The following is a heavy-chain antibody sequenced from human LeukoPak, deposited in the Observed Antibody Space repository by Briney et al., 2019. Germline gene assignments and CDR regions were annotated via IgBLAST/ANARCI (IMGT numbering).Heavy chain of an antibody. CDR2: ISGSSGST. V-gene: IGHV3-23*01. CDR1: GFTSNNYA. D-gene: IGHD1-26*01. J-gene: IGHJ4*02. Sequence: SGGSLRLSCAASGFTSNNYAMSWVRQAPGKGLEWVSSISGSSGSTYYADSVKGRFTISRDNSKNTVSLQMNSLRAEDTAVYYCARQRTVGVTGYYFDYWGQGTLVTVSS. CDR3: ARQRTVGVTGYYFDY.